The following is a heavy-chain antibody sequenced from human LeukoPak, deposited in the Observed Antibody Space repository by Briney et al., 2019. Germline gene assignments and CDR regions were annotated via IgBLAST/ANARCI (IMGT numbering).Heavy chain of an antibody. CDR3: AKQTVVVVADSYYFDY. V-gene: IGHV3-23*01. CDR1: GFTFSSYA. Sequence: QSGGSLRLSCAASGFTFSSYAMSWVRQAPGKGLEWVSAISGSGGSTYYADSVKGRFTISRDNSKNTLYLQMNSLRAEDTAVYYCAKQTVVVVADSYYFDYWGQGTLVTVSS. CDR2: ISGSGGST. J-gene: IGHJ4*02. D-gene: IGHD2-15*01.